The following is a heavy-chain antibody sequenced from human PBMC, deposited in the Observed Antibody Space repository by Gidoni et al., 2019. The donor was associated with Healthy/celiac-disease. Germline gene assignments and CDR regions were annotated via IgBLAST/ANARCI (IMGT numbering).Heavy chain of an antibody. CDR1: GGSFSGYS. CDR3: ARGLLVSYYGQ. D-gene: IGHD3-10*01. Sequence: QVQLPQWGAGLLKPSETLSLTCAVYGGSFSGYSWSWIRQPPGKGLEWIGEINHSGSTNYNPSLKSRVTISVDTSKNQFSLKLSSVTAADTAVYYCARGLLVSYYGQWGQGTLVTVSS. J-gene: IGHJ4*02. CDR2: INHSGST. V-gene: IGHV4-34*01.